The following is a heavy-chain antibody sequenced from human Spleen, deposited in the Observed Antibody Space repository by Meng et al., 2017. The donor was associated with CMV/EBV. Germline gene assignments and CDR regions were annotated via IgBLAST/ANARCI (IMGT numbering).Heavy chain of an antibody. CDR2: IYYSGST. Sequence: SETLSLTCTVSGASIGSSSYYWGWIRQPPGRGLERIGSIYYSGSTYYNPSLKSRATISVDTSKNQFSLRLNSVTAADTAVYYCARDEDTAMAHFWGQGTLVTVSS. J-gene: IGHJ4*02. CDR3: ARDEDTAMAHF. V-gene: IGHV4-39*07. D-gene: IGHD5-18*01. CDR1: GASIGSSSYY.